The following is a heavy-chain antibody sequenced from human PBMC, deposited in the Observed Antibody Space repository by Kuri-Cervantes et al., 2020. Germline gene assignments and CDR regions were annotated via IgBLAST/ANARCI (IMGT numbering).Heavy chain of an antibody. CDR2: ISWNSDSI. J-gene: IGHJ4*02. D-gene: IGHD3-22*01. CDR3: AKDYYDSSGSLFDY. CDR1: GFTLNNYW. Sequence: GGSLRLSCVASGFTLNNYWMHWVRQVPGKGLEWVSGISWNSDSISYADSVKGRFTISRDNAKNSLYLQMNSLRPEDTAFYYCAKDYYDSSGSLFDYWGQGTLVTVSS. V-gene: IGHV3-9*01.